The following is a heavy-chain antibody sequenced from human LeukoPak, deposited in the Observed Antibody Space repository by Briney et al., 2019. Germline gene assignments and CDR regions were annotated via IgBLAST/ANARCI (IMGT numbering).Heavy chain of an antibody. V-gene: IGHV4-39*01. CDR1: GGSISSSSYY. CDR3: ARGGPRWLHPNDY. Sequence: SETLSLTCTVSGGSISSSSYYWGWIRQPPGKGLEWIGSIYYSGSTYYNPSLKSRVTISVDTSKNQFSLKLSSATAADTAVYYCARGGPRWLHPNDYWGQGTLVTVSS. J-gene: IGHJ4*02. CDR2: IYYSGST. D-gene: IGHD5-24*01.